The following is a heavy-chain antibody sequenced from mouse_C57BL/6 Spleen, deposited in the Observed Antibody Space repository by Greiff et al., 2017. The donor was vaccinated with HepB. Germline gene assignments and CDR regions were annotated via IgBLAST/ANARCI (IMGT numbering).Heavy chain of an antibody. J-gene: IGHJ1*03. CDR2: INPNNGGT. V-gene: IGHV1-26*01. CDR1: GYTFTDYY. D-gene: IGHD1-1*01. Sequence: EVQLQQSGPELVKPGASVKISCKASGYTFTDYYMNWVKQSHGKSLEWIGDINPNNGGTSYNQKFKGKATLTVDKSSSTAYMELRSLTSEDSAVYYCARRGYGSSYAWYFDVWGTGTTVTVSS. CDR3: ARRGYGSSYAWYFDV.